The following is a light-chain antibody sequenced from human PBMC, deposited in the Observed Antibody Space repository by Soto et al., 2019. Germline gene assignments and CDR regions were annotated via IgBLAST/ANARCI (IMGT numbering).Light chain of an antibody. CDR2: KAS. CDR1: QSISTW. J-gene: IGKJ1*01. CDR3: QQYNAYPWT. Sequence: EIQMTQSPSALCASLGDRVTMTCRASQSISTWLAWYQQKPGRAPKLLIYKASSLQSDVPSGFSGRGSGTEFTLTIRSLQPDDYATYYCQQYNAYPWTVGQGTKVDIK. V-gene: IGKV1-5*03.